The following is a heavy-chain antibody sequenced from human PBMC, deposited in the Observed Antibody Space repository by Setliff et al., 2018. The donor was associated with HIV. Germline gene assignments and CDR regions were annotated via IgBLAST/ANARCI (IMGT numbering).Heavy chain of an antibody. V-gene: IGHV4-4*07. D-gene: IGHD2-15*01. J-gene: IGHJ3*02. CDR3: SRVFPPIRGAPFGTPPGAFDI. CDR2: LYPSGST. Sequence: SETLSLTCSVYGGSMSPYYWSWIRQPAGKGLEWIGRLYPSGSTIYNPSLRSRVTLSLDTSKNQCSLKLSAVTAADTAVYYFSRVFPPIRGAPFGTPPGAFDIWGQGTMVTVSS. CDR1: GGSMSPYY.